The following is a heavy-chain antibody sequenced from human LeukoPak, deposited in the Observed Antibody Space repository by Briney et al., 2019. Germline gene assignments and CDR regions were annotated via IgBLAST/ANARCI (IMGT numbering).Heavy chain of an antibody. V-gene: IGHV3-73*01. CDR1: GFTFSGSA. Sequence: GGSLRLSCAASGFTFSGSAMLWVRQASGKGLEWVGRIRSKANSYSTAYAASVKGRFTISRDDSKNTAYLQMNSMKTEDTAVYYCTSLVLPGEWLRRADAFAIWGEGTMVTVSS. CDR3: TSLVLPGEWLRRADAFAI. CDR2: IRSKANSYST. D-gene: IGHD5-12*01. J-gene: IGHJ3*02.